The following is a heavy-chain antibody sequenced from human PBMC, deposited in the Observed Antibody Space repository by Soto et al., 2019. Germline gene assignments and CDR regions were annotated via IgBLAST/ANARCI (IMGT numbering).Heavy chain of an antibody. D-gene: IGHD3-3*01. CDR3: ARGIRITIFGVVNYGMDV. V-gene: IGHV1-8*01. CDR1: GYTFTSYD. Sequence: QVQLVQSGAEVKKPGASVKVSCKASGYTFTSYDINWVRQATGQGLEWMGWMNPNSGNTGYAQKFQGRATMTRKTSISTAYMELSSLRSEDTALYYCARGIRITIFGVVNYGMDVWGQGTTVTVSS. CDR2: MNPNSGNT. J-gene: IGHJ6*02.